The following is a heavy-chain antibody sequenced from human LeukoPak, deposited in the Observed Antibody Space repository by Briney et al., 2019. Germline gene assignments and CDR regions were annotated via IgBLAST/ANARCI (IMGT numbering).Heavy chain of an antibody. D-gene: IGHD1-26*01. V-gene: IGHV3-48*02. Sequence: GGSLRLSCAASGFTFGYYSMYWVRQAPGRGLEWVSYISSRSSTIYYADSVKGRFTISRDNAKNSLYLQMISLRDEDTAVYYCARLYSGSPGAFDIWGRGTMVTVSS. J-gene: IGHJ3*02. CDR2: ISSRSSTI. CDR3: ARLYSGSPGAFDI. CDR1: GFTFGYYS.